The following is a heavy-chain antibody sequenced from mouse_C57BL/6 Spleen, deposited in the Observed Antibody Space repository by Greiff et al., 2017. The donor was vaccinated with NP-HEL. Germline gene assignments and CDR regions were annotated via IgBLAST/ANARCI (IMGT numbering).Heavy chain of an antibody. CDR3: ARSDYDETLYAY. V-gene: IGHV1-26*01. Sequence: VQLQQSGPELVKPGASVKISCKASGYTFTDYYMNWVKQSHGKSLEWIGDINPNNGGTSYNQKFKGKATLTVDKSSSTAYLELRSLTSEDSAVYYCARSDYDETLYAYWGQGPLVTVSA. D-gene: IGHD2-4*01. CDR2: INPNNGGT. J-gene: IGHJ3*01. CDR1: GYTFTDYY.